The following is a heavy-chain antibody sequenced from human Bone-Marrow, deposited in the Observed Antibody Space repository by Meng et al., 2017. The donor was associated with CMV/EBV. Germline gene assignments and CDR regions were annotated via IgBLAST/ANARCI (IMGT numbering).Heavy chain of an antibody. J-gene: IGHJ4*02. D-gene: IGHD2-15*01. Sequence: QVQLVQSGAEVKKPGSSVKVSCKASGGTSNTYAITWVRQAPGQGLEWMGRIIPVLGIAIYAQKFQGRVIITADKSTSTAYMELSSLRSEDKAMYYCTRNGFPEGGYYFDYWGQGTLVTVSS. V-gene: IGHV1-69*02. CDR2: IIPVLGIA. CDR3: TRNGFPEGGYYFDY. CDR1: GGTSNTYA.